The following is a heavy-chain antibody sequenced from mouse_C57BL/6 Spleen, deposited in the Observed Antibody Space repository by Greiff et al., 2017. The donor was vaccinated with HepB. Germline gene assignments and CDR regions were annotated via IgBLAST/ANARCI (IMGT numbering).Heavy chain of an antibody. J-gene: IGHJ4*01. Sequence: QVQLQQSGAELVRPGTSVKVSCKASGYAFTNYLIEWVKQRPGQGLEWIGVINTGSGGTNYNEKFKGKATLTADKSSSTAYMQLSSLTSADSAVYFCAISYYYGSSYYAMDYWGQGTSVTVSS. V-gene: IGHV1-54*01. D-gene: IGHD1-1*01. CDR1: GYAFTNYL. CDR2: INTGSGGT. CDR3: AISYYYGSSYYAMDY.